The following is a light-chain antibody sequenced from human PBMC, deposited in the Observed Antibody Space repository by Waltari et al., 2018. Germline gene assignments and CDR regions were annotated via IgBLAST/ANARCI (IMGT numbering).Light chain of an antibody. V-gene: IGKV3-11*01. Sequence: EIVLTQSPATLSLSPGERATLSCRASQSVSSYLTWYQQKPGQPPRLLIYDASNRATGIPARFRGSGSGTDFTLTISSLEPEDFAIYYCQQRSTWPRLTFGGGTKVEIK. CDR3: QQRSTWPRLT. J-gene: IGKJ4*01. CDR2: DAS. CDR1: QSVSSY.